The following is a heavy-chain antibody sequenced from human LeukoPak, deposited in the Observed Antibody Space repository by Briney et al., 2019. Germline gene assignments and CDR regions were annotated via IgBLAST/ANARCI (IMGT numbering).Heavy chain of an antibody. V-gene: IGHV4-59*01. CDR3: ARGTLDSSGYYRGDYFDY. CDR2: IYYSGST. D-gene: IGHD3-22*01. CDR1: GGSISNYY. J-gene: IGHJ4*02. Sequence: SETLSLTCTVSGGSISNYYWSWIRQPPGKGLEWIGYIYYSGSTNYNPSLKSRVTMSVDTSKNQFSLKLSSVTAADTAVYYCARGTLDSSGYYRGDYFDYWGQGTLVTVSS.